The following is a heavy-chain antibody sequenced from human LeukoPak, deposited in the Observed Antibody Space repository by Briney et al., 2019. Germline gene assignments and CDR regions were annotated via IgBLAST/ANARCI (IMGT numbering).Heavy chain of an antibody. V-gene: IGHV4-34*01. CDR3: ARGMRYQLFNYGMDV. D-gene: IGHD2-2*01. CDR1: GGSFSGYY. J-gene: IGHJ6*02. Sequence: SETLSLTCAVYGGSFSGYYWSWIRQPPGKGLEWIGEINHSGSTNYNPSLKSRVTISVDTSKNQFSLKLISVTAADTAVYYCARGMRYQLFNYGMDVWGQGTTVTVSS. CDR2: INHSGST.